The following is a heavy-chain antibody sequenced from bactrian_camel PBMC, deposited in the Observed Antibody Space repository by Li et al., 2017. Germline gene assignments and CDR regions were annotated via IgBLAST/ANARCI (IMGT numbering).Heavy chain of an antibody. V-gene: IGHV3S53*01. CDR2: ITRHGRT. Sequence: HVQLVESGGGSAQAGGSLRLSCTASRFDSTIGWYHQAPGHRCELVSSITRHGRTYYGDSVKGRFTISQANTKNTVYLQMNSLEPEDAAMYYCAASARWGGFCMRGDFDYWGQGTQVTVS. CDR3: AASARWGGFCMRGDFDY. J-gene: IGHJ6*01. D-gene: IGHD5*01. CDR1: RFDST.